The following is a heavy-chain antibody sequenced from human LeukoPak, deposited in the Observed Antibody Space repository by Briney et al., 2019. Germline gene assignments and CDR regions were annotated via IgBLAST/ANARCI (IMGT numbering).Heavy chain of an antibody. V-gene: IGHV3-23*01. D-gene: IGHD5-12*01. Sequence: PGGSLRLSCAASGFTFSSYAMSWVRQAPGKGLEWVSTISGSGANTHYADSVKGRFTISRDNSKNTLYLQMNSLRVEDTAVYYCAKDDGLSGYEIDYWGQGTLVTVSS. CDR3: AKDDGLSGYEIDY. J-gene: IGHJ4*02. CDR2: ISGSGANT. CDR1: GFTFSSYA.